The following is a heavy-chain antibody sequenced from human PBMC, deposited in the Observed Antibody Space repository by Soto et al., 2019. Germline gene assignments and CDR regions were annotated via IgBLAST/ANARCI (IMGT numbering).Heavy chain of an antibody. Sequence: EVQLVESGGGVVRPGGSLRLSCAASGFTFDDYGMSWVRQAPRKGLEWVSGINWNGGSTGYADSVKGRFTISRDNAKNSLYLQMNSLRAEDTALYYCARGSPWSKTVRYCSGGSCRAFDYWGQGTLVTVSS. J-gene: IGHJ4*02. CDR1: GFTFDDYG. D-gene: IGHD2-15*01. V-gene: IGHV3-20*04. CDR3: ARGSPWSKTVRYCSGGSCRAFDY. CDR2: INWNGGST.